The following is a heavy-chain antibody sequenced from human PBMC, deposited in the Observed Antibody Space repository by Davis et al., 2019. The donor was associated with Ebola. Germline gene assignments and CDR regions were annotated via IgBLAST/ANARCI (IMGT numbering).Heavy chain of an antibody. CDR1: GYTFTGYY. D-gene: IGHD2-15*01. V-gene: IGHV1-2*02. CDR2: INPNSGGT. CDR3: ARNRYCSGGSCYYYGMDV. Sequence: ASVKVSCKASGYTFTGYYMHWVRQAPGQGLEWMGWINPNSGGTNYAQKFQGRVTMTRDTSISTAYMELSRLRSNDTAVYYCARNRYCSGGSCYYYGMDVWGQGTTVTVSS. J-gene: IGHJ6*02.